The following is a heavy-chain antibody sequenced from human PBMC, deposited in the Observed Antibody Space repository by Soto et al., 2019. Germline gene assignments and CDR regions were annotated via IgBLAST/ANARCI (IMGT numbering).Heavy chain of an antibody. J-gene: IGHJ3*02. CDR3: ARTYIGGTGSFVDDAFDI. CDR1: GGSISSSNW. V-gene: IGHV4-4*02. CDR2: IYHSGST. D-gene: IGHD2-15*01. Sequence: SETLSLTCAVSGGSISSSNWWSWVRQPPGKGLEWIGEIYHSGSTNYNPSLKSRVTISVDKSKNQFSLKLSSVTAADTAVYYCARTYIGGTGSFVDDAFDIWGQGTMFTVS.